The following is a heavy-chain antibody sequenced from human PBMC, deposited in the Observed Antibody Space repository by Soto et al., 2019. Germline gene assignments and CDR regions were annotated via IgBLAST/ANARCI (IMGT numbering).Heavy chain of an antibody. D-gene: IGHD2-21*02. Sequence: SETLALTCTVSGGSISSYYWSWIRQPPGKGLEWIGYIFYSGSTNYSPSLEGRVTISVDMSKNQFSVNLNSVTAADTAVYFCGRPGGDFVLPSDYWGPGTLVTVSS. J-gene: IGHJ4*02. CDR1: GGSISSYY. V-gene: IGHV4-59*08. CDR3: GRPGGDFVLPSDY. CDR2: IFYSGST.